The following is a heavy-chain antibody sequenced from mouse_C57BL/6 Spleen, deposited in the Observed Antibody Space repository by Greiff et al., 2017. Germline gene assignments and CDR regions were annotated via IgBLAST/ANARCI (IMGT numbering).Heavy chain of an antibody. CDR3: ARRGDFAGYYAMDY. D-gene: IGHD3-3*01. J-gene: IGHJ4*01. Sequence: QVQLQQSGAELARPGASVKLSCKASGYTFTSYGISWVKQRTGQGLEWIGEIYPRSGNTYYNEKFKGKATLTADKSSSTAYMELRSLTSEDSAVYFCARRGDFAGYYAMDYWGQGTSVTVSS. CDR2: IYPRSGNT. CDR1: GYTFTSYG. V-gene: IGHV1-81*01.